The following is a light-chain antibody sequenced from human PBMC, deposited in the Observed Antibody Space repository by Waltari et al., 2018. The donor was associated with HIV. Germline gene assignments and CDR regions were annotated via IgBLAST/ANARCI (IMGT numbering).Light chain of an antibody. J-gene: IGLJ1*01. Sequence: QSALTQPRSVSGSLGQSVTISCTGTNSDVGRSNSVSWFQQHPGKAPKLMIYDVSKRPSGVPDRVSGSKSGNTASLTISGLQAEDEADYYCCSYAGSIPFVFGSGTKLTVL. V-gene: IGLV2-11*01. CDR2: DVS. CDR1: NSDVGRSNS. CDR3: CSYAGSIPFV.